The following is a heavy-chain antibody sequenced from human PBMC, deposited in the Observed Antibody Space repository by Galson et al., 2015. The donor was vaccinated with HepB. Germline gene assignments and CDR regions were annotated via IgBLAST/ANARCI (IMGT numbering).Heavy chain of an antibody. V-gene: IGHV3-72*01. CDR1: GFAFSGYA. D-gene: IGHD3-16*01. CDR2: SRDKANSYTT. Sequence: GSLRLSCAASGFAFSGYAMSWVRQAPGKGLEWVARSRDKANSYTTEYAASVKGRFTISRDDSKNSLYLQMKNLKTEDAAVYFCTGMSTTSNWGNDYWGQGTPVTVSS. J-gene: IGHJ4*02. CDR3: TGMSTTSNWGNDY.